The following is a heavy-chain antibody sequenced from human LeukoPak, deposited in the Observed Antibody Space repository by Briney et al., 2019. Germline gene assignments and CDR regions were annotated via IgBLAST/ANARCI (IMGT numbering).Heavy chain of an antibody. CDR2: ISGSGGST. D-gene: IGHD3-3*01. CDR3: AGHVLRFLEWLSTPFDY. J-gene: IGHJ4*02. V-gene: IGHV3-23*01. Sequence: GGSLRLSCAASGFTVSSSYMSWVRQAPGKGLEWVSAISGSGGSTYYADSVKGRFTISRDNSKNTLYLQMNSLRAEDTAVYYCAGHVLRFLEWLSTPFDYWGQGTLVTVSS. CDR1: GFTVSSSY.